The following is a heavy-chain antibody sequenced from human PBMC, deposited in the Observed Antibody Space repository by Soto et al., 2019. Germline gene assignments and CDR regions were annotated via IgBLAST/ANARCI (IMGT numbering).Heavy chain of an antibody. CDR1: GFTFSTYA. Sequence: PGGSLRLSCAASGFTFSTYAMSWVRQAPGKAPEWVSSISGDGRSTYYADSVKGRFTISRDNAKNSLYLQMNSLRDEDTAVYYCAREGGNLNWFDPWGQGTLVTVSS. CDR3: AREGGNLNWFDP. CDR2: ISGDGRST. V-gene: IGHV3-23*01. D-gene: IGHD1-26*01. J-gene: IGHJ5*02.